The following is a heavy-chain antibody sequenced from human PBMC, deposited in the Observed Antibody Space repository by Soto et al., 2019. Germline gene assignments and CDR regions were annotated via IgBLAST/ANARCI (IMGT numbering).Heavy chain of an antibody. CDR3: FQAEDGIRDVRPVSAFLLNRSSDL. D-gene: IGHD3-10*02. V-gene: IGHV4-4*01. CDR2: IYHSGST. J-gene: IGHJ2*01. Sequence: GKGLEWIGEIYHSGSTNYNPSLKSQVTISVDKAKNQFSLKLSSVTAADTAVYFFFQAEDGIRDVRPVSAFLLNRSSDL.